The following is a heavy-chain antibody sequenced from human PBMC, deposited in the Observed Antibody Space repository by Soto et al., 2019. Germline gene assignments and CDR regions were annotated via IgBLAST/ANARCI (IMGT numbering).Heavy chain of an antibody. Sequence: RASVKVSCKGSGYTFTSYGSSWVRQAPGQGLEWMGWISAYNGNTNYAQKLQGRVTMTTDTSTSTAYMELRSLRSDDTAVYYCARGVKAGYSYAYFDYWGQGTLVTVSS. J-gene: IGHJ4*02. D-gene: IGHD5-18*01. CDR2: ISAYNGNT. V-gene: IGHV1-18*04. CDR1: GYTFTSYG. CDR3: ARGVKAGYSYAYFDY.